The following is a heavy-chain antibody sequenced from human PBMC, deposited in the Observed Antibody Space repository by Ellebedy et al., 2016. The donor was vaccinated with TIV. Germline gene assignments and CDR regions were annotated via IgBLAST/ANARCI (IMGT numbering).Heavy chain of an antibody. CDR1: GFTFVGYA. J-gene: IGHJ4*02. CDR3: ARSRPDFWSGYYADS. Sequence: GESLKISCAAPGFTFVGYAMNWVRQAPGKGLEWVSFISSSSSEIYYGASVKGRFTVSRDNAKKSLYLQMNSLRPEDTGVYYVARSRPDFWSGYYADSWGQGTLVTVSS. V-gene: IGHV3-21*05. CDR2: ISSSSSEI. D-gene: IGHD3-3*01.